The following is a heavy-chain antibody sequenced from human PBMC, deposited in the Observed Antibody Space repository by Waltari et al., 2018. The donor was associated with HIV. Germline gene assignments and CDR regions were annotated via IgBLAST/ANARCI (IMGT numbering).Heavy chain of an antibody. CDR2: INPNNGGT. V-gene: IGHV1-2*02. CDR1: GYTFTGYY. Sequence: QVQLVQSGAEVKKPGASVKVSCKASGYTFTGYYMHWVRQAPGQGLEWMGWINPNNGGTNYAQKCQGRVTMTRDTSISTAYMELSRLRSDDTAVYYCARDLGRITMIVVVRPCWFDPWGQGTLVTVSS. CDR3: ARDLGRITMIVVVRPCWFDP. D-gene: IGHD3-22*01. J-gene: IGHJ5*02.